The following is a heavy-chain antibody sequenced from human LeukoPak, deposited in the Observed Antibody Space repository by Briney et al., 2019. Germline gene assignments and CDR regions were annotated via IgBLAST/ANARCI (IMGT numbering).Heavy chain of an antibody. CDR3: AKDSIVYYYYYMDV. D-gene: IGHD3-16*02. CDR1: GFTFDDYT. V-gene: IGHV3-43*01. Sequence: PGGSLRLSCAASGFTFDDYTMHWVRQAPGKGLEGVSLISWDGGSTYYADSVKGRFTISRDKSKNTLYLQMNSLRPEDTAVYYCAKDSIVYYYYYMDVWGKGTTVTVSS. CDR2: ISWDGGST. J-gene: IGHJ6*03.